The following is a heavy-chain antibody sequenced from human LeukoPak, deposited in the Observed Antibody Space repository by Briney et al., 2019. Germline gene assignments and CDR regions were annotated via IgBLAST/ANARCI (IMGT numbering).Heavy chain of an antibody. Sequence: GGSLRLSCAASGFTFSTYTMSWVRLAPGKGLEWVSSISSSGRYIYYADSVKGRFTISRDNAENSLSLQIISLRAEDTAVYYCARCCGDYAYPDYWGQGTLVTVSS. J-gene: IGHJ4*02. CDR1: GFTFSTYT. D-gene: IGHD4-17*01. V-gene: IGHV3-21*01. CDR2: ISSSGRYI. CDR3: ARCCGDYAYPDY.